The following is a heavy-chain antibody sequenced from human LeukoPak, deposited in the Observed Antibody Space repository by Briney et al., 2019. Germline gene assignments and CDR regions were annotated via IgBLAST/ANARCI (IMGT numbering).Heavy chain of an antibody. V-gene: IGHV4-59*01. CDR2: IYYSGST. CDR1: GGSISSYY. Sequence: PSETLSLTCTVSGGSISSYYWSWIRQPPGKGLEWIGYIYYSGSTNYNPSLKSRVTISVDTSKNQFSLKLSSVTAADTAVYYCARTLGCSSTSCKGWFDPWGQGTLVTVSS. CDR3: ARTLGCSSTSCKGWFDP. J-gene: IGHJ5*02. D-gene: IGHD2-2*01.